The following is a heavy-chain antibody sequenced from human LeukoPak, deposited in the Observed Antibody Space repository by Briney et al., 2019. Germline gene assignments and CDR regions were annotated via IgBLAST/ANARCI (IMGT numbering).Heavy chain of an antibody. V-gene: IGHV4-34*01. CDR1: GGSFSGYY. CDR3: ARLKVGIFDY. J-gene: IGHJ4*02. D-gene: IGHD1-26*01. Sequence: PSETLSLTCAVYGGSFSGYYWSWIRQPPGKGLEWIGEINHSGSTNYNPSLKTRVSITVDTSKNQDFSLKLSSVTTADTAVYYCARLKVGIFDYWGQGILVTVSS. CDR2: INHSGST.